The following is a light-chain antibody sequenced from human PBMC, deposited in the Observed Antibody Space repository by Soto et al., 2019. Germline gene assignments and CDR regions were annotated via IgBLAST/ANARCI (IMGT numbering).Light chain of an antibody. Sequence: EIVMTQSPATLSVSPGERATLSCRASQSVSSNLAWYQQKPGQAPRLLIYGASTMATGIPARLSGSGSGTECTLTISSLQSEDFAVYYCQQYNNCPPYTFGQGTKLEIK. CDR3: QQYNNCPPYT. V-gene: IGKV3-15*01. CDR2: GAS. J-gene: IGKJ2*01. CDR1: QSVSSN.